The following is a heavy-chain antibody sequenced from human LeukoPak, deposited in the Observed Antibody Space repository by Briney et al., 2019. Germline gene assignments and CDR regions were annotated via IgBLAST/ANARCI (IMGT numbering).Heavy chain of an antibody. V-gene: IGHV1-46*01. Sequence: ASVKVSCKASGYTFTSYYMHWVRQAPGQGLEWMGIINPSGGSTSYAQKFQGRVTMTRDMSTSTVYMELSSLRSEDTAVYYCARDLYGGNQFDYWGQGTLVTVSS. CDR1: GYTFTSYY. CDR3: ARDLYGGNQFDY. CDR2: INPSGGST. J-gene: IGHJ4*02. D-gene: IGHD4-23*01.